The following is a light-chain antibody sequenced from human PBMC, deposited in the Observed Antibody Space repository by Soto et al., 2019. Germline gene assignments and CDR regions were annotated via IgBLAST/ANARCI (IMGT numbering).Light chain of an antibody. CDR2: KAS. Sequence: DIPMTQSPSTLSASVGDRVTITCRASQSISSWLAWYQQKPGKAPKLLIYKASSLESGVPSRFSGSGSGTEFTLTISRLQADDFAYYYRQQYNSGRTFGQGTKLEIK. J-gene: IGKJ2*01. CDR1: QSISSW. CDR3: QQYNSGRT. V-gene: IGKV1-5*03.